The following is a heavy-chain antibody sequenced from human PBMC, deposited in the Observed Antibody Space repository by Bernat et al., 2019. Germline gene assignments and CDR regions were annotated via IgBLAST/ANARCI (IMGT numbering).Heavy chain of an antibody. Sequence: QVQLVQSGAEVKKPGASVKASCKASGYTFTSYYMHWVRQAPGQGLEWMGIINPSGGSTSYAQKFQGRVTMTRDTSTSTVYMELSSLRSEDTAVYYCARGVGYWTGGVCYGGWFDPWGQGTLVTVSS. V-gene: IGHV1-46*01. CDR3: ARGVGYWTGGVCYGGWFDP. CDR2: INPSGGST. CDR1: GYTFTSYY. J-gene: IGHJ5*02. D-gene: IGHD2-8*02.